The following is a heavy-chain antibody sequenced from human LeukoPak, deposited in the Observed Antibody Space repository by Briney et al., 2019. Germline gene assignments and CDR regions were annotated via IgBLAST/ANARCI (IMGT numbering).Heavy chain of an antibody. V-gene: IGHV5-51*01. Sequence: GESLKISCQGSGYSFTSYWIDWVRQMPGKGLEWKGVIYPGDSDTRYSPSFQGQVTISADKSISTAYLQWSSLKASDTAMYYCARRRGGSYDYFDYWGQGTLVTVSS. D-gene: IGHD1-26*01. CDR3: ARRRGGSYDYFDY. J-gene: IGHJ4*02. CDR1: GYSFTSYW. CDR2: IYPGDSDT.